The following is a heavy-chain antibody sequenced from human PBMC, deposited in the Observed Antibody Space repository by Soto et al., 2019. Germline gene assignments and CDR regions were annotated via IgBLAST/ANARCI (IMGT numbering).Heavy chain of an antibody. CDR1: GDSVSSNSAA. J-gene: IGHJ5*01. CDR2: TYYRSKWYN. D-gene: IGHD1-1*01. V-gene: IGHV6-1*01. Sequence: SQTLSLTCAISGDSVSSNSAAWNWIRQSPSRGLEWLGRTYYRSKWYNDYAVSVKSRITINPDTSKNQFSLQLNSVTPEDTAVYYCSRDLCNDDQRDWFDPSAQGTLVPVSS. CDR3: SRDLCNDDQRDWFDP.